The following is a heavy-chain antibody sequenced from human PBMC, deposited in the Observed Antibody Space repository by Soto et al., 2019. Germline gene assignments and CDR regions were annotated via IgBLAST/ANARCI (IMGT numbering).Heavy chain of an antibody. CDR2: INPTSSHI. J-gene: IGHJ3*01. D-gene: IGHD2-15*01. Sequence: EVQLVESGGGLVRPGGSLRLSCAASGFTFSAYHMNWVRQAPGKGLEWVSSINPTSSHIYYADSVRGLFTISRDDSKNSVSLQKNSLRTADAALYYCARGYCGGGGCYLRRDAFDVWGQGTMVTVSS. V-gene: IGHV3-21*01. CDR3: ARGYCGGGGCYLRRDAFDV. CDR1: GFTFSAYH.